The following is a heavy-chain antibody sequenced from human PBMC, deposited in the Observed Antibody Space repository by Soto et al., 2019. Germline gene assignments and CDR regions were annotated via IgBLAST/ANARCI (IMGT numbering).Heavy chain of an antibody. CDR1: GFIFSNYA. CDR3: AKDQRVLLWFGESDWFDP. Sequence: GGSLRLSCAASGFIFSNYAMSWVRQAPGKGLEWVSGISGSGGSTYYADSVKGRFSIPRDNSKNTLYLEMNSLRAEDTAVFYCAKDQRVLLWFGESDWFDPWGQGTLVTVSS. D-gene: IGHD3-10*01. J-gene: IGHJ5*02. CDR2: ISGSGGST. V-gene: IGHV3-23*01.